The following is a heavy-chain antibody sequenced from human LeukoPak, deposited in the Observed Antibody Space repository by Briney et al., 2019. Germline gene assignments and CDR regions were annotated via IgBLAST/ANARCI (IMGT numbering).Heavy chain of an antibody. Sequence: PSETLSLTCTVSGGSISSSSYYWGWIRQPPGKGLEWIGSIYYSGSTYYNPSLKSRVTISVDTSKNQFSLKLSPVTAADTAVYYCARSSSPLYYFDYWGQGTLVTVSS. CDR2: IYYSGST. V-gene: IGHV4-39*01. CDR1: GGSISSSSYY. CDR3: ARSSSPLYYFDY. J-gene: IGHJ4*02.